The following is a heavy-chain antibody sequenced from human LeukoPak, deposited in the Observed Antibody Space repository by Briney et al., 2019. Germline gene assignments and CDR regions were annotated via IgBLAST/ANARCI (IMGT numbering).Heavy chain of an antibody. D-gene: IGHD3-22*01. Sequence: ASVKVSCKATSHIRWVRQAPGQGLEWMGWIGSYEGDTYYAQKFQGRVTVTTDTSTNTAYKEQRSLRADDKAVYYCARDFVNFFDSSGYYRDFDSWGQGTRVTVSS. V-gene: IGHV1-18*01. CDR1: TSH. CDR3: ARDFVNFFDSSGYYRDFDS. J-gene: IGHJ5*01. CDR2: IGSYEGDT.